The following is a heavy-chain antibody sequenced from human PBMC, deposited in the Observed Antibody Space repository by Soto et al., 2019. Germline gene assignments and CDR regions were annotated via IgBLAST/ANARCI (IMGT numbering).Heavy chain of an antibody. J-gene: IGHJ6*02. CDR3: EGRWNHYYGMEV. CDR1: AGSFSGYS. Sequence: PSVTLSLTCAAYAGSFSGYSWTWIRQPPNEGLEWIGEINNSGTAKYNPSLKSRVTISVDTSKNQFSLNLTSVTAADTALYYCEGRWNHYYGMEVWGQGSTVT. V-gene: IGHV4-34*01. D-gene: IGHD1-1*01. CDR2: INNSGTA.